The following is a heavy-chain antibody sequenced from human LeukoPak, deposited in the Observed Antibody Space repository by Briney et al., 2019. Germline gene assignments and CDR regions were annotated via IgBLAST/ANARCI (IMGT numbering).Heavy chain of an antibody. CDR1: GGSISNYY. CDR3: ARPSKDRGQNDAFDI. CDR2: LLGSGST. V-gene: IGHV4-4*07. J-gene: IGHJ3*02. Sequence: SETLSLTCTVSGGSISNYYWNWIRQPAGKGLEWIGRLLGSGSTDYNPSLKSRVTMSVDTSKNQFSLKLSSVTAADTAVYYCARPSKDRGQNDAFDIWGQGTMVTVSS.